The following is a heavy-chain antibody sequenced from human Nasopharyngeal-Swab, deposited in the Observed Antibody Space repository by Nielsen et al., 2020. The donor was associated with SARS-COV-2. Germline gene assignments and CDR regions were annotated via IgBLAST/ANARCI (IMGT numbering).Heavy chain of an antibody. V-gene: IGHV3-21*06. CDR1: GFTFGSYS. D-gene: IGHD3-10*01. CDR2: ISSSSSYK. CDR3: ARDSGIGAYFYYGMDV. Sequence: GESLKISCAASGFTFGSYSVNWVRQAPGKGLEWVSSISSSSSYKYYADSVKGRFTISRDNSNNLLYLQMNNLRAEDTAVYYCARDSGIGAYFYYGMDVWGQGTTVTVSS. J-gene: IGHJ6*02.